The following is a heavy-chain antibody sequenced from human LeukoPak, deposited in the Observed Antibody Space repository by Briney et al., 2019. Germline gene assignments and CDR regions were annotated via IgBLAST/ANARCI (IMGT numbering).Heavy chain of an antibody. J-gene: IGHJ5*02. Sequence: SETLSLTCSVSGGTISSYYWSWIRQPPGKGLEWIGYIYYSGSTNYNPSLKSRVTISLDTSKSQFSLKLTSVTAADTAVYYCARAPIPYDRSRTDYRFDPWGQGTLVTVAS. CDR3: ARAPIPYDRSRTDYRFDP. CDR1: GGTISSYY. V-gene: IGHV4-59*01. CDR2: IYYSGST. D-gene: IGHD3-16*01.